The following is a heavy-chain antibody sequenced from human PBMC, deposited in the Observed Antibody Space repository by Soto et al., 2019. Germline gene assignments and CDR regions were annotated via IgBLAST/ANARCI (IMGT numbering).Heavy chain of an antibody. CDR3: ARDGGNYYYYGMDV. CDR1: SLIFLRDW. D-gene: IGHD3-16*01. CDR2: RKQDGSER. Sequence: RXSLASASLIFLRDWMIWVHQAPGKGLEWVAHRKQDGSERYYVDSVKGRFTISRENAKNSLYLQMNSLRAEATAVYYCARDGGNYYYYGMDVWGQRNTVTVCS. V-gene: IGHV3-7*03. J-gene: IGHJ6*02.